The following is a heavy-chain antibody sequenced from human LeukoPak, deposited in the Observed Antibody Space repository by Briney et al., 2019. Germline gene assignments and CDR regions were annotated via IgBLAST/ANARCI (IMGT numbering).Heavy chain of an antibody. CDR2: IYYSGST. D-gene: IGHD6-19*01. J-gene: IGHJ5*02. CDR1: GGSISSYY. Sequence: SETLPLTCTVSGGSISSYYWSWIRQPPGKGLEWIGYIYYSGSTNYNPSLKSRVTISVDTSKNQFSLKLSSVTAADTAVYYCARGYSSGWYNWFDPWGQGTLVTVSS. CDR3: ARGYSSGWYNWFDP. V-gene: IGHV4-59*08.